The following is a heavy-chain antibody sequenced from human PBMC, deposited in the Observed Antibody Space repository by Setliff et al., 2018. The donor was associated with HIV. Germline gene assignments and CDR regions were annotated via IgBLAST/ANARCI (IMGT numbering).Heavy chain of an antibody. V-gene: IGHV3-30*03. D-gene: IGHD3-22*01. CDR2: ISFDGSSK. Sequence: HPGGSLRLSCRGFRTTFSGYGLNWVRQAPGKGLEWVAVISFDGSSKYYADSVKGRFTISRDNSEGTLYLKANSLRIEDTAMYYCARDFSTYYSSDSWGQGTLVTVSS. J-gene: IGHJ4*02. CDR1: RTTFSGYG. CDR3: ARDFSTYYSSDS.